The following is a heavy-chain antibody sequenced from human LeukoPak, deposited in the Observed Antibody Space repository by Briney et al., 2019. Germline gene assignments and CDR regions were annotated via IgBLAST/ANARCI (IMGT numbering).Heavy chain of an antibody. D-gene: IGHD6-13*01. Sequence: ASVKVSCTASGYTFTGYYMHWVRQAPGQGLEWMGWINPNSGGTNNAQKFQGRVTLTRDTSISTAYMELSRLRSDDTAVYYCARLSTLAAAARDYWGQGTLVTVSS. CDR2: INPNSGGT. CDR1: GYTFTGYY. J-gene: IGHJ4*02. CDR3: ARLSTLAAAARDY. V-gene: IGHV1-2*02.